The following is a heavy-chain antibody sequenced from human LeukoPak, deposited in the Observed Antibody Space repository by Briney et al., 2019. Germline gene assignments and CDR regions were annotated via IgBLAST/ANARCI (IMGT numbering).Heavy chain of an antibody. D-gene: IGHD3-16*01. V-gene: IGHV1-46*01. CDR3: AREYEPLFDY. CDR2: INPSGGST. Sequence: ASVKVSCKASGYTXTSYYMHWXXQAXGQGLEWMGIINPSGGSTSYAQKFQGRVTMTRDTSTSTVYMELSSLRSEDTAVYYCAREYEPLFDYWGQGTLVTVSS. J-gene: IGHJ4*02. CDR1: GYTXTSYY.